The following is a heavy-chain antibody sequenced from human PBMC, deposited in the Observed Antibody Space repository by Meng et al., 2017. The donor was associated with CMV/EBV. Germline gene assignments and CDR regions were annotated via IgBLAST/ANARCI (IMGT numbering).Heavy chain of an antibody. J-gene: IGHJ4*02. CDR3: ARGDYFDY. V-gene: IGHV3-30-3*01. CDR1: EITFSSYV. Sequence: LQLVDSGGGYVQPGTSLRLSCAASEITFSSYVMHWVRQAQGKGLEWVAVISYDGSNKYYADSVKGRFTISRDNSKNTLYLQMNSLRAEDTAVYYCARGDYFDYWGQGTLVTVSS. CDR2: ISYDGSNK.